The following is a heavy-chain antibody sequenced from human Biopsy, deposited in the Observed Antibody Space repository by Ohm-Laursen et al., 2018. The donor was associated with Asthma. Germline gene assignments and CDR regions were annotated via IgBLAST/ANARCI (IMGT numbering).Heavy chain of an antibody. CDR1: GGTFSNYV. V-gene: IGHV1-69*01. Sequence: SSVKVSCKASGGTFSNYVFSWVRQAPGQGLEWMGGIIPMFGTTKYTQKFQARVSITADEATSTVYMELSSLASEDSAVYYCAREVSTVDYGYYYFAMDVWGQGTTVTVSS. D-gene: IGHD4-17*01. J-gene: IGHJ6*02. CDR3: AREVSTVDYGYYYFAMDV. CDR2: IIPMFGTT.